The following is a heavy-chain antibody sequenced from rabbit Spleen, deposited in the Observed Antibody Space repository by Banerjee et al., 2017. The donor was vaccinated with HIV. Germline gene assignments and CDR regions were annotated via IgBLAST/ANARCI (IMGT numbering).Heavy chain of an antibody. V-gene: IGHV1S40*01. D-gene: IGHD6-1*01. J-gene: IGHJ6*01. Sequence: QSLEESGGDLVKPGASLTLTCIASGVSFSGNSYMCWVRQAPGKGLEWIACIDSGSSGFTYYASWAKGRLAISKTSSTTVTLQMTSLTAADTATYFCARGIPYGYSGDTYPPYAMDLWGPGTLVTVS. CDR1: GVSFSGNSY. CDR3: ARGIPYGYSGDTYPPYAMDL. CDR2: IDSGSSGFT.